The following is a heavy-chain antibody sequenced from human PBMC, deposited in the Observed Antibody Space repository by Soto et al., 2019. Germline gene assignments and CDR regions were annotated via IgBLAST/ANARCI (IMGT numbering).Heavy chain of an antibody. Sequence: GGSLRLSCAASGFTFSSYAMGWVRQAPGKGLDWVSVISGSGGITYSADSVKGRFTISRDNSKNVLYPQMNSLRAEDTAVYYCAKGIPDMGGYSSNTTDVWGQGTVLTRS. V-gene: IGHV3-23*01. J-gene: IGHJ6*02. CDR3: AKGIPDMGGYSSNTTDV. D-gene: IGHD2-15*01. CDR2: ISGSGGIT. CDR1: GFTFSSYA.